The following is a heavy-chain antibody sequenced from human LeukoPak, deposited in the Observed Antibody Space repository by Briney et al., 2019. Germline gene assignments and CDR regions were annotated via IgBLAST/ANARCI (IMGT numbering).Heavy chain of an antibody. CDR2: ISPDGSSD. CDR3: ARGRLTSSWYYFDY. J-gene: IGHJ4*02. V-gene: IGHV3-74*01. CDR1: GCTFSGYW. Sequence: GGSLRLSCAASGCTFSGYWMHWVRQAPGKGLVWVSRISPDGSSDTYADSVKGRFTISRDNAKNTLYLQMNSLRAEDTAVYYCARGRLTSSWYYFDYWGQGTLVTVSS. D-gene: IGHD6-19*01.